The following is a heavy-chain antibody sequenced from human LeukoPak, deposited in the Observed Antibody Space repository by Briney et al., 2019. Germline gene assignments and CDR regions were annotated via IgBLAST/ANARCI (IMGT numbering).Heavy chain of an antibody. CDR2: INQDGSEK. D-gene: IGHD1-26*01. CDR1: GFTFSSYN. V-gene: IGHV3-7*01. Sequence: GSLRLSCAASGFTFSSYNINWVRQAPGKGLEWVANINQDGSEKYYVDSVKGRFTFSRDNAKNSLYLQMNSLRAEDTAVYYCARGPVGATIHYWGQGTLVTVSS. CDR3: ARGPVGATIHY. J-gene: IGHJ4*02.